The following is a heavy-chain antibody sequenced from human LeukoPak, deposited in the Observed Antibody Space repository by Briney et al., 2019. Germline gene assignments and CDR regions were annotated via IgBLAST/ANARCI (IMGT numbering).Heavy chain of an antibody. CDR2: IKQDGSEK. CDR3: ARDYD. J-gene: IGHJ4*02. D-gene: IGHD3-16*01. V-gene: IGHV3-7*04. Sequence: GGSLRLSCAASGFNFNDYWMTWVRQAPGKGLEWVANIKQDGSEKFYVDSVKGRFTISRDNAKNSVYLQMNSLRAEDTAVYYCARDYDWGQGTLVTVSS. CDR1: GFNFNDYW.